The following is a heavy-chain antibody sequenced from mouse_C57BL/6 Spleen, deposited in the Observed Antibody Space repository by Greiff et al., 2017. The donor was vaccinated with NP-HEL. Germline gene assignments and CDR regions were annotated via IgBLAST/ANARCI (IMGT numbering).Heavy chain of an antibody. J-gene: IGHJ4*01. CDR2: INPGSGGT. CDR3: ARRHPRGDYAMDY. V-gene: IGHV1-54*01. Sequence: QVQLQQSGAELVRPGTSVKVSCKASGYAFTNYLIEWVKQRPGQGLEWIGVINPGSGGTNYNEKFKGKATLTADKSSSTAYMQLSSLTSEDSAVYFCARRHPRGDYAMDYWGQGTSVTVSS. CDR1: GYAFTNYL.